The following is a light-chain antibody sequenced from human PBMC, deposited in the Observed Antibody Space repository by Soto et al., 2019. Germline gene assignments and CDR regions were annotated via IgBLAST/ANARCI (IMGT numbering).Light chain of an antibody. CDR1: QSIDIW. CDR2: STS. Sequence: DIQMTQSPSTLSGSVGDRVTITCRASQSIDIWLAWYQQKPGKAPNLLIYSTSTLQSGVPSRFSGSGSGTDFTLTINSLQPEDFATYYCQQAYDIPRTFGQGTKVDIK. J-gene: IGKJ1*01. V-gene: IGKV1-39*01. CDR3: QQAYDIPRT.